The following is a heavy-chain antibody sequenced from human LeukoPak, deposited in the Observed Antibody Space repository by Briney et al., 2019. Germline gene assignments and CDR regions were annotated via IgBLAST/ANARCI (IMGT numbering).Heavy chain of an antibody. CDR2: LYSDGNT. D-gene: IGHD1-14*01. Sequence: GGSLRLSCAASGFTVITNDMTWVRQAPGKGLDLESVLYSDGNTKYADSVQGRFTISRDNSKNTLYLEMNSLSPDDTAVYYCARGVEPLAANTLAYWGQGTLVTVSS. CDR3: ARGVEPLAANTLAY. J-gene: IGHJ4*02. V-gene: IGHV3-53*01. CDR1: GFTVITND.